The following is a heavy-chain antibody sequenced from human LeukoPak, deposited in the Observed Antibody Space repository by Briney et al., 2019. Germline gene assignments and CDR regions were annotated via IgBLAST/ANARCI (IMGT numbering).Heavy chain of an antibody. D-gene: IGHD3-10*01. J-gene: IGHJ4*02. V-gene: IGHV3-11*04. CDR3: GREAQIITMVRGYFDY. Sequence: GGSLRLSCAASGFTFSDYYMSWIRQAPGKGLEWVSYISSSGSTIYYADSVKGRFTISRDNAKNSLYLQMNSLRTEDTAVYYCGREAQIITMVRGYFDYWGQGTLVTVSS. CDR1: GFTFSDYY. CDR2: ISSSGSTI.